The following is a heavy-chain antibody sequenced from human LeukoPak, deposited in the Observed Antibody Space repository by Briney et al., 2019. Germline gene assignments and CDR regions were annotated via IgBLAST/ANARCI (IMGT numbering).Heavy chain of an antibody. CDR3: ARGQVPAARGYNWFDP. CDR2: INARGDT. D-gene: IGHD2-2*01. CDR1: GWSFNDYY. Sequence: PSETLSLTCAVYGWSFNDYYWIWIRQPPGKGLEWVGEINARGDTNFNPSLKSRVTISVDTSKSQFSLTLTSMIAADTAVYYCARGQVPAARGYNWFDPWGQGTLVTVSS. V-gene: IGHV4-34*01. J-gene: IGHJ5*02.